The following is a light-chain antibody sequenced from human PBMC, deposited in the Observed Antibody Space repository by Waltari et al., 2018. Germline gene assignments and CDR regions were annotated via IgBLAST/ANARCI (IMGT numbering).Light chain of an antibody. V-gene: IGLV2-14*03. J-gene: IGLJ1*01. Sequence: QSALTQPASVSGSPGQSLPISCTGTSSDVGAYTYVSWYLQHPGKVPNLIFYDVTNRPSGVSGRFSGSKSGNTASLTISGLQGEDEADYFCTSYTSADTYIFGTGTTVTVL. CDR1: SSDVGAYTY. CDR2: DVT. CDR3: TSYTSADTYI.